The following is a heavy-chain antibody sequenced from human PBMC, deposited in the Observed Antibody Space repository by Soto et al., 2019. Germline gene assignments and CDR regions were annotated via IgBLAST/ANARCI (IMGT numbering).Heavy chain of an antibody. J-gene: IGHJ4*02. CDR2: IYYSGST. Sequence: QVQLQESGPGLVKPSETLSLTCTVSGGSISSYYWSWIRQPPGKGLEWIGYIYYSGSTNYNPSLKSRVTISVDTSKNQCSLKLSSVTAADTAVYYCARVRDGYNQLDYWGQGTLVTVSS. V-gene: IGHV4-59*01. CDR3: ARVRDGYNQLDY. D-gene: IGHD5-12*01. CDR1: GGSISSYY.